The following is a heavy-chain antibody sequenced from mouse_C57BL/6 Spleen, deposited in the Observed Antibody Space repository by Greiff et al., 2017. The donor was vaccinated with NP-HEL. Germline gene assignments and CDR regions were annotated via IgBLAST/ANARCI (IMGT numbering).Heavy chain of an antibody. J-gene: IGHJ2*01. D-gene: IGHD2-1*01. CDR2: INYDGSST. Sequence: EVQRVESEGGLVQPGSSMKLSCTASGFTFSDYYMAWVRQVPEKGLEWVANINYDGSSTYYLDSLKSRFIISRDNAKNILYLQMSSLKSEDTATYYCAREGNYPYYFDYWGQGTTLTVSS. V-gene: IGHV5-16*01. CDR1: GFTFSDYY. CDR3: AREGNYPYYFDY.